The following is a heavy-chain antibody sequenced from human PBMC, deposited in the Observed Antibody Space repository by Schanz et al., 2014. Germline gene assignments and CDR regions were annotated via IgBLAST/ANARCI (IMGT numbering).Heavy chain of an antibody. CDR1: GFTFSGYS. Sequence: EVHLVESGGGLVQPGGSLRLSCAASGFTFSGYSMNWVRQAPGKGLEWVSGFDAHDGRAYYADSAKGRFTISRDNSKNTLYLQMNSLRAEDTAVYFCAKIERNEDWGQGTLVTVSS. D-gene: IGHD1-1*01. J-gene: IGHJ4*02. CDR3: AKIERNED. V-gene: IGHV3-23*04. CDR2: FDAHDGRA.